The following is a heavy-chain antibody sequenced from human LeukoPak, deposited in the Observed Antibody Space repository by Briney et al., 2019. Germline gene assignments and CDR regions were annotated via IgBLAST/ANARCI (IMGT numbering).Heavy chain of an antibody. V-gene: IGHV4-39*07. Sequence: SETLSLTCTVSGGSISSSSYYWGWIRQPPGKGLEWIGSIYYSGNTYYNPSLKSRVSMSVDTSKIHFSLKLTSVTAADTAVYFCVRDSSLGDYVWGSFRPEAFDIWGQGTMVTVSS. D-gene: IGHD3-16*02. CDR1: GGSISSSSYY. CDR3: VRDSSLGDYVWGSFRPEAFDI. J-gene: IGHJ3*02. CDR2: IYYSGNT.